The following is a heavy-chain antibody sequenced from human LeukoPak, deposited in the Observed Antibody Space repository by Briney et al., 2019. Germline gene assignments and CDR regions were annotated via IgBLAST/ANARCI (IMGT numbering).Heavy chain of an antibody. V-gene: IGHV4-4*07. CDR3: ARVSCTDPNCYSFYYMDV. J-gene: IGHJ6*03. CDR2: VYISGAT. Sequence: SETLSLTCTVSGASISTYYWSWIRQPAGKGLEWIGRVYISGATNYSPSLRSRVTMSLDTSKNQFSLKLSSVTAADTAVYYCARVSCTDPNCYSFYYMDVWGRGTTVTVS. CDR1: GASISTYY. D-gene: IGHD2-21*02.